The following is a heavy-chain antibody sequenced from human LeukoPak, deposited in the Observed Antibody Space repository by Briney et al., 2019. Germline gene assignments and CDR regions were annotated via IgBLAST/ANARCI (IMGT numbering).Heavy chain of an antibody. Sequence: SVKVSCKASRDTFSTYVINWVRQAPGQGLEWMGRIIPHLGTTDYVQKFQDRVTITADKSTTTAYMEVSSLTSADTAVYYCARTTVTTDGMDVWGQGTTVIVSS. J-gene: IGHJ6*02. D-gene: IGHD4-17*01. V-gene: IGHV1-69*04. CDR3: ARTTVTTDGMDV. CDR1: RDTFSTYV. CDR2: IIPHLGTT.